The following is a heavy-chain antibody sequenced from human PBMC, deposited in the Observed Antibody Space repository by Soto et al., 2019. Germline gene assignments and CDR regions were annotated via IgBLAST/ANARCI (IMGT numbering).Heavy chain of an antibody. CDR3: ARGRSLKWNWFDP. CDR1: GYIFTGFY. D-gene: IGHD2-15*01. V-gene: IGHV1-2*02. J-gene: IGHJ5*02. Sequence: ASVEVSCKASGYIFTGFYLHWVRQAPGQGLEWMGWIFPNSGATNDAQKFQGRVTLTRDTSINTAYMDLTRLTSDDTAVYYCARGRSLKWNWFDPWGQGTLVTVSS. CDR2: IFPNSGAT.